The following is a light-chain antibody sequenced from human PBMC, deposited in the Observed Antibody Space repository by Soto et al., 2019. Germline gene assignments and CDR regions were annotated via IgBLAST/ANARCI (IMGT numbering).Light chain of an antibody. Sequence: QSVRTQPTSVSVSPGQSITISCTGNHNDIGTYDYVSWYQQHPGRAPRLLIHGVTTRPSGISGRFSASKSGLTASLTISGLQPEDEADYYCSSFTSNRIYVFGPGTKVTVL. J-gene: IGLJ1*01. CDR3: SSFTSNRIYV. CDR2: GVT. CDR1: HNDIGTYDY. V-gene: IGLV2-14*03.